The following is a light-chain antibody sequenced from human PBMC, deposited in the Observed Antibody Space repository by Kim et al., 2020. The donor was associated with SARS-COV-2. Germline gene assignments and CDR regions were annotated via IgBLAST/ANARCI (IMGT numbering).Light chain of an antibody. CDR1: SSNIGAGYD. CDR3: QSYDSSLSGVV. V-gene: IGLV1-40*01. CDR2: GNN. J-gene: IGLJ2*01. Sequence: QRVTISCTGSSSNIGAGYDVHWYQQLPGTAPKLLTFGNNNRPSGVPDRFSGSKSGTSASLAITGLQAEDEADYYCQSYDSSLSGVVFGGGTKLTVL.